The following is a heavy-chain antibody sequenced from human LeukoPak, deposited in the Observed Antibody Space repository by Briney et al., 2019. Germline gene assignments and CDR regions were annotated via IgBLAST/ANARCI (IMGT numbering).Heavy chain of an antibody. CDR2: IYYSGST. CDR3: ARGRLTAVNLDY. D-gene: IGHD1-26*01. CDR1: GGSISSSSYY. J-gene: IGHJ4*02. Sequence: SETLSLTCTVSGGSISSSSYYWGWIRQPPGKGLEWIGSIYYSGSTYYNPSLKSRVTISVDTSKNQFSLKLSSVTAADTAVYYCARGRLTAVNLDYWGQGTLVTVSS. V-gene: IGHV4-39*01.